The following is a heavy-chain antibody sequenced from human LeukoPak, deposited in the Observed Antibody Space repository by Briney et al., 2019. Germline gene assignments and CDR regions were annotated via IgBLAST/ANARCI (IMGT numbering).Heavy chain of an antibody. D-gene: IGHD2-21*02. CDR3: AKDYCGGDCYSGWYFDP. V-gene: IGHV3-9*01. CDR2: NSDTI. J-gene: IGHJ2*01. Sequence: NSDTIAYADSVKGRFTISRDNAKNSLYLQMNSLRAEDTALYYCAKDYCGGDCYSGWYFDPWGRGALVTVSS.